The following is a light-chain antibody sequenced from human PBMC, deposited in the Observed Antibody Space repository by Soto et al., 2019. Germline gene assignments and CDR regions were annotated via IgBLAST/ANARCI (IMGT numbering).Light chain of an antibody. Sequence: QSVLTQPPSASGTPGQRVAISCSGSRSNIGNNHVYWYQQLPGTAPKLLIYSQNQRPAGVPARFSGSKSGTSASLAISGLRSEDEADYYCSSYTSSDTLGVFGGGTKLTVL. V-gene: IGLV1-47*02. CDR2: SQN. J-gene: IGLJ3*02. CDR3: SSYTSSDTLGV. CDR1: RSNIGNNH.